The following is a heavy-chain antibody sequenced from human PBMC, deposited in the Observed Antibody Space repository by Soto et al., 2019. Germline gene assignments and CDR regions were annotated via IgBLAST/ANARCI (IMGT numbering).Heavy chain of an antibody. J-gene: IGHJ4*02. D-gene: IGHD4-17*01. CDR3: ARALGFYGANYIDY. CDR1: GYSFTSYW. Sequence: GESLKISCKGSGYSFTSYWIGWVRQAPGKGLEWVSSISGSGGRTYQSDSVKGRFAISRDNSKNTVYLQMNSLRAEDTAVFHCARALGFYGANYIDYWGQGTRVTVSS. CDR2: ISGSGGRT. V-gene: IGHV3-23*01.